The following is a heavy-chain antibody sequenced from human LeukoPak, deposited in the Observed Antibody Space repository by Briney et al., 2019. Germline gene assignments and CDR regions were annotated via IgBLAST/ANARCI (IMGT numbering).Heavy chain of an antibody. J-gene: IGHJ5*02. CDR1: GGSISSGSYY. CDR3: ARVIAVAGSNWFDP. CDR2: IYTSGST. D-gene: IGHD6-19*01. V-gene: IGHV4-61*02. Sequence: PSQTLSLTCTVSGGSISSGSYYWSWIRQPAGKGLEWIGRIYTSGSTNYNPSLKSRITISVDTSKNPFSLKLSSVTAADTAVYYCARVIAVAGSNWFDPWGQGTLVTVSS.